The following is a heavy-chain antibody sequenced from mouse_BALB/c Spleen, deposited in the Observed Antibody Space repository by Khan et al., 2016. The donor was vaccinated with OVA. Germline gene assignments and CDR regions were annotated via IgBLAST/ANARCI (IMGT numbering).Heavy chain of an antibody. CDR1: GFSLSRYN. Sequence: QVQLKESGPGLVAPSQSLSITCTVSGFSLSRYNIHWVRQPPGKGLEWLGMIWGGGGTDYNSTLKSRLSISKDNSKSQVFLKMNSLQTDDTVMYYCARAYCRYDGYYAMDYWGQGTSVTVSS. D-gene: IGHD2-14*01. V-gene: IGHV2-6-4*01. J-gene: IGHJ4*01. CDR3: ARAYCRYDGYYAMDY. CDR2: IWGGGGT.